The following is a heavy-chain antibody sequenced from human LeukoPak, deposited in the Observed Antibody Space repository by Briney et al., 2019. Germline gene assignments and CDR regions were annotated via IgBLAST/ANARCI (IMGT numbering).Heavy chain of an antibody. CDR3: AGEGARQSGVDDAFDI. V-gene: IGHV4-34*01. J-gene: IGHJ3*02. D-gene: IGHD3-10*01. CDR1: GGSFSGYY. CDR2: ISHSGST. Sequence: PSETLSLTCAVYGGSFSGYYWNWVRQPPGKGLEWVGEISHSGSTNYKPSLKRRVTISVDTSKTQFSLKLSFMTAADAAVYYCAGEGARQSGVDDAFDIWGQGTMVTVSS.